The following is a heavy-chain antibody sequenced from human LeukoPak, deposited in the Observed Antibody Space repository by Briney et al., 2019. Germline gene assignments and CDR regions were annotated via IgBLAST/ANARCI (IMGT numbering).Heavy chain of an antibody. CDR3: ARDNRGFGLGY. CDR1: GGSFSGYY. J-gene: IGHJ4*02. V-gene: IGHV4-34*01. Sequence: SETLSLTCAVYGGSFSGYYWSWIRQPPGKGLEWIGEINHSGSTNYNPSLKSRVTISVDTSKNQFSLKLSSVTAADTAVYYCARDNRGFGLGYWGQGTLVTVSS. D-gene: IGHD3-10*01. CDR2: INHSGST.